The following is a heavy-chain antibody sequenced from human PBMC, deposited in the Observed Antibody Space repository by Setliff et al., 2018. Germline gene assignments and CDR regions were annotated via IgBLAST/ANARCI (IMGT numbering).Heavy chain of an antibody. D-gene: IGHD2-8*02. CDR2: IRFDGTIK. CDR3: AKDNIWSLDD. V-gene: IGHV3-30*02. CDR1: RITFSSFA. Sequence: GESLKISCAASRITFSSFAMHWVRQAPGKGLEWVGFIRFDGTIKYYADSVKGRFTISRDNSKNTLYLEMNSLRSEDTGIYYCAKDNIWSLDDWGQGTLVTVSS. J-gene: IGHJ1*01.